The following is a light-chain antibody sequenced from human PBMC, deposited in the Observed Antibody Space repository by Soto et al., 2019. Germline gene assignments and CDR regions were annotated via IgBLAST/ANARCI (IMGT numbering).Light chain of an antibody. CDR3: QQYGYLPRT. Sequence: EIVLTQSPGTLSLSPGERATLSCRASQSVSSSYLAWYQQKPGQAPRLLMYGASSRATVISDRFSGSGSGTDFPLTISRLAPEYFAMYYCQQYGYLPRTFGQGTKVEI. CDR2: GAS. V-gene: IGKV3-20*01. J-gene: IGKJ1*01. CDR1: QSVSSSY.